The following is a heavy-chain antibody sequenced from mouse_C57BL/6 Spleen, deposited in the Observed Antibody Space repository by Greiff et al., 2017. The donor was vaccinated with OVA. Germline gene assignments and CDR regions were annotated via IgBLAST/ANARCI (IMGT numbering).Heavy chain of an antibody. CDR3: TRLTTVAFRDYAMDY. D-gene: IGHD1-1*01. CDR2: IRNKANNHAT. CDR1: GFTFSDAW. V-gene: IGHV6-6*01. J-gene: IGHJ4*01. Sequence: EVKLEESGGGLVQPGGSMKLSCAASGFTFSDAWMDWVRQSPEKGLEWVAEIRNKANNHATYYAESVKGRFTISRDDSKSSVYLQMNSLRAEDTGIYYCTRLTTVAFRDYAMDYWGQGTSVTVSS.